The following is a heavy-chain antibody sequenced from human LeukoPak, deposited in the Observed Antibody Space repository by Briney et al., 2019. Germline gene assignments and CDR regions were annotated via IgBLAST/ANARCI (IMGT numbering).Heavy chain of an antibody. J-gene: IGHJ4*02. CDR3: ARVSKQWLVYFDY. Sequence: ASVKVSCKASGYTFTSYDINWVRQATGQGLEWMGWMNPNSGNTGYAQKFQGRVTMTRNTSISTAYMELSRLRSDDTAVYYCARVSKQWLVYFDYWGQGTLVTVSS. CDR1: GYTFTSYD. CDR2: MNPNSGNT. V-gene: IGHV1-8*01. D-gene: IGHD6-19*01.